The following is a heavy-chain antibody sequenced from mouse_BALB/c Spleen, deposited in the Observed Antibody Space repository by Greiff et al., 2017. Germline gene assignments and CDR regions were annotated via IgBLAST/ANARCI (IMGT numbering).Heavy chain of an antibody. CDR1: GYTFTSYW. Sequence: EVQLKESGAELMKPGASVKMSCKASGYTFTSYWMHWVKQRPGQGLEWIGAIYPGNSDTSYNQKFKGKAKLTAVTSTSTAYMELSSLTNEDSAVYYCTRYGNYGEVLYFDYWGQGTTLTVSS. CDR2: IYPGNSDT. CDR3: TRYGNYGEVLYFDY. J-gene: IGHJ2*01. D-gene: IGHD2-1*01. V-gene: IGHV1-5*01.